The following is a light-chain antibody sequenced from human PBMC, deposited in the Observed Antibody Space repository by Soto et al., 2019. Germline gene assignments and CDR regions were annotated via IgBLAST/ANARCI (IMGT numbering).Light chain of an antibody. CDR1: QSVSSN. J-gene: IGKJ2*01. Sequence: EIVMTQSPATLSVSPGERATLSCRASQSVSSNLAWYQQKHGQAPRLLIYGASTRATGIPARFSGSGSGTEVTLTISSMQSADVSVYYCQQYNNWPPYTFGQGTKLEIK. V-gene: IGKV3-15*01. CDR2: GAS. CDR3: QQYNNWPPYT.